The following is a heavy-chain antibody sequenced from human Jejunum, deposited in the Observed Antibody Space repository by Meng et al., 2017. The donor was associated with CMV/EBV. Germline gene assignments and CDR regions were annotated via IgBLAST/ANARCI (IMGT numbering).Heavy chain of an antibody. J-gene: IGHJ4*02. V-gene: IGHV3-53*01. D-gene: IGHD4-23*01. CDR1: FTVRSNY. CDR3: ARDSRTYGGNSGLVDY. CDR2: IYSGGST. Sequence: FTVRSNYRSWARRAPGKGLNGFSVIYSGGSTYYANTVKGRFTISRDNSKNTLYLQMNSLRAEDTAVYYCARDSRTYGGNSGLVDYWGQGTLVTVSS.